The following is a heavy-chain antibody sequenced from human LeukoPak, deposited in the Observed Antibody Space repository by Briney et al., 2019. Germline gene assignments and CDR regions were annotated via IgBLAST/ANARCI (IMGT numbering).Heavy chain of an antibody. CDR1: GFTFSSYG. CDR3: AKWAGYYDSSGYSGIFDY. D-gene: IGHD3-22*01. V-gene: IGHV3-30*02. Sequence: GGSLRLSCAASGFTFSSYGMHWVRQAPGKGLEWVAFTRYDGSNKYYADSVKGRFTISRDNSKNTLYLQMNSLRAEDTAVYYCAKWAGYYDSSGYSGIFDYWGQGTLVTVSS. J-gene: IGHJ4*02. CDR2: TRYDGSNK.